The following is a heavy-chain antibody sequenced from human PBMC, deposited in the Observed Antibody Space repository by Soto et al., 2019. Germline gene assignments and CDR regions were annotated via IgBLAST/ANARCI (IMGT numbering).Heavy chain of an antibody. CDR1: GFTFSSYA. CDR3: AHTQGIVLVPAAIRY. J-gene: IGHJ4*02. D-gene: IGHD2-2*02. Sequence: VHLLESGGCLVQPGGSLRLSCAASGFTFSSYAMSWVRQAPGKGLEWVSGITASGGSTSYADSVKGRFTISRDNSKNTLYLQMNRLRAEDTAVYYCAHTQGIVLVPAAIRYWGQGTLVTVSS. CDR2: ITASGGST. V-gene: IGHV3-23*01.